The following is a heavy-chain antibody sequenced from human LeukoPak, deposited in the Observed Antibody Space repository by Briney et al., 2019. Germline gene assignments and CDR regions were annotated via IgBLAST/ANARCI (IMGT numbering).Heavy chain of an antibody. J-gene: IGHJ4*02. CDR1: GGSISSYY. Sequence: SETLSLTCTVSGGSISSYYWSWIRQPAGKGLEWIGRIYTSGSTNYNPSLKSRVTMSVDTSKNQFSLKLSSVTAADTAVYYCARERRYDILTGYYNVLDYWGQGTLVTVSS. CDR3: ARERRYDILTGYYNVLDY. CDR2: IYTSGST. D-gene: IGHD3-9*01. V-gene: IGHV4-4*07.